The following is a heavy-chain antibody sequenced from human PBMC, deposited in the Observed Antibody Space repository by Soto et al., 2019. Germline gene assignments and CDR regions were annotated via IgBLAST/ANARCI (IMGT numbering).Heavy chain of an antibody. CDR3: ASPPPQLWISGPHQPFAP. D-gene: IGHD5-18*01. CDR1: GGTFSSYA. Sequence: QVQLVQSGAEVKKPGSSVKVSCKASGGTFSSYAISWVRQAPGQGLEWMGGIIPIFGTANYAQKFQGSVTITADKSTSTAYMELSSLRSEDTAVYYRASPPPQLWISGPHQPFAPWGQGPLVTVSS. CDR2: IIPIFGTA. J-gene: IGHJ5*02. V-gene: IGHV1-69*06.